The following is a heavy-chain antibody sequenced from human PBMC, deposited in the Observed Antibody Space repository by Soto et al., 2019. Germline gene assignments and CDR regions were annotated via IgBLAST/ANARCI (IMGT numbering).Heavy chain of an antibody. CDR1: GYTLTDLS. Sequence: ASVKVSCKVSGYTLTDLSMQWVRQAPGKGLEWMGGFDPEDGETIYAQKFQGRVTMTEDTATDTAYMELSSLRSEDTAVYYCATHRSGRFLEWFPQGPLGYGGQGTLVTVPS. CDR2: FDPEDGET. D-gene: IGHD3-3*01. V-gene: IGHV1-24*01. CDR3: ATHRSGRFLEWFPQGPLGY. J-gene: IGHJ4*02.